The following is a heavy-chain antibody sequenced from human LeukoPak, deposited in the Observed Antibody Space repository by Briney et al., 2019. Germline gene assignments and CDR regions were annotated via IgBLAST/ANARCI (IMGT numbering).Heavy chain of an antibody. CDR2: IYTSGST. Sequence: SETLSLTCTVSGGSISGGSYYWSWIRQPAGKGLEWIGRIYTSGSTNYNPSLKSRVTISVDTSKNQFSLKLSSVTAADTAVYYCARDRLDYDFWSGYYYYGMDVWGQGTTVTVSS. V-gene: IGHV4-61*02. CDR1: GGSISGGSYY. CDR3: ARDRLDYDFWSGYYYYGMDV. J-gene: IGHJ6*02. D-gene: IGHD3-3*01.